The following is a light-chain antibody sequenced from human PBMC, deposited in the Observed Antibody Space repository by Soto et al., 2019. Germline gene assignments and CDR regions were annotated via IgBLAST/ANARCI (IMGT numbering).Light chain of an antibody. Sequence: DIQMTQSPSTLSASVGDRVIITCRASQSISNWLAWYQQKPGKAPNLLIYKASSLKSGVPSRFSGSGSGTEFTLTISSLQPDDFATYYCQQYDTYWTFGQGTMVEFK. J-gene: IGKJ1*01. V-gene: IGKV1-5*03. CDR2: KAS. CDR3: QQYDTYWT. CDR1: QSISNW.